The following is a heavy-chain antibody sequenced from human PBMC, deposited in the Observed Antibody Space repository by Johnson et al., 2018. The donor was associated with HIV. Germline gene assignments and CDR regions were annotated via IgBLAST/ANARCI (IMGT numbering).Heavy chain of an antibody. CDR2: ISYAGSNK. Sequence: VQLVESGGGVVHPGKSLKLSCAASGFIFSSYAMHWVRQAPGKGLAWVAAISYAGSNKYYAVSVKGRFTISRDNSKNPLYLQMNSLRAEDTAVYYCASVYYDILTGYYYYAFDIWGQGTMVTVSS. D-gene: IGHD3-9*01. V-gene: IGHV3-30*04. J-gene: IGHJ3*02. CDR3: ASVYYDILTGYYYYAFDI. CDR1: GFIFSSYA.